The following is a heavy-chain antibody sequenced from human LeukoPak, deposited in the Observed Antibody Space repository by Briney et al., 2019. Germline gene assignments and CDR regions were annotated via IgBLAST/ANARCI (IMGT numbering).Heavy chain of an antibody. V-gene: IGHV4-59*01. Sequence: PSETLSLTCTVSGGSISSYYWSWIRQPPGKGLEWIGYIYYSGSTNYNPSLKSRVTISVDTSKNQFSLKLSSVTAVDTAVYYCASCERGYSYGYDYYYYMDVWGKGTTVTVSS. CDR1: GGSISSYY. CDR2: IYYSGST. J-gene: IGHJ6*03. D-gene: IGHD5-18*01. CDR3: ASCERGYSYGYDYYYYMDV.